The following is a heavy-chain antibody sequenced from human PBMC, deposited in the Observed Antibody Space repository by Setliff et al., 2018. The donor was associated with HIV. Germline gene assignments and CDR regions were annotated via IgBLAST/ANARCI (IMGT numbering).Heavy chain of an antibody. Sequence: PGGSLRLSCAASGFSFSRYWMSWIRQAPGKGLEWVSYISGRSSDPNYADSVKGRFTISRDNAKNSVYLQMNSLRAEDTAMYYCVRPVREPVDWGRGTLVTVSS. CDR2: ISGRSSDP. CDR3: VRPVREPVD. J-gene: IGHJ4*02. CDR1: GFSFSRYW. D-gene: IGHD6-19*01. V-gene: IGHV3-11*03.